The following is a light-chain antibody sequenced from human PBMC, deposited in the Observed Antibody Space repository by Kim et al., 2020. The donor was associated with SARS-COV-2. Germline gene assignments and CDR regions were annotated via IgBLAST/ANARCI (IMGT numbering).Light chain of an antibody. V-gene: IGKV1-33*01. J-gene: IGKJ2*01. CDR2: DAS. Sequence: ASVGDRVTITCQASQDISNYFNWYQQKPGKAPKLLIYDASNLETGVPSRFSGSGSGTDFTFTISSLQPEDIATYYCQQYDNLPLYTFGQGTKLEI. CDR3: QQYDNLPLYT. CDR1: QDISNY.